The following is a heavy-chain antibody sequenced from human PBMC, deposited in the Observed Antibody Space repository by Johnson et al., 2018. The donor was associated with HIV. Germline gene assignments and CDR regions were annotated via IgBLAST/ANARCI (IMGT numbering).Heavy chain of an antibody. CDR1: GFTFSSYA. CDR2: IKSKTDGGTT. J-gene: IGHJ3*02. V-gene: IGHV3-15*01. D-gene: IGHD4-17*01. Sequence: VQLVESGGGVVQPGRSLRLSCAASGFTFSSYAMHWVRQAPGKGLEWVGRIKSKTDGGTTDYAAPVKGRFTISRDDSKNTLYLQMNSLKTEDTAVYYCTTDLRVTTSLRAFDIWGQGTMVTVSS. CDR3: TTDLRVTTSLRAFDI.